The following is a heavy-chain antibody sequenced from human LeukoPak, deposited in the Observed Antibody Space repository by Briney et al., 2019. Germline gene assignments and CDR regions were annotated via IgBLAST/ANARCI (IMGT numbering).Heavy chain of an antibody. V-gene: IGHV1-18*01. CDR1: GYTFTSYG. D-gene: IGHD2-15*01. CDR2: ISAYNDNT. Sequence: ASVKVSCKASGYTFTSYGISWVRQAPGQGLEWMGWISAYNDNTNYAQKLQGRVTMTTDTSTSTAYMELRSLRSDDTAVYYCARIGAVVVVAAYFDYWGQGTLVTVSS. J-gene: IGHJ4*02. CDR3: ARIGAVVVVAAYFDY.